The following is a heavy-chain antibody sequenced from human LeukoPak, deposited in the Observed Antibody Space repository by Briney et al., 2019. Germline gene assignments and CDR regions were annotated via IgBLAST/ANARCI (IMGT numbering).Heavy chain of an antibody. V-gene: IGHV7-4-1*02. D-gene: IGHD3-22*01. CDR2: INTNTGNP. Sequence: GASVKVSCKASGYTFTSITINWVRQAPGQGLEWMGWINTNTGNPTYAQGFTGRFVFSLDTSVSTTFLQISSLQADDTAIYYCTRGYDTTGFFSYWGQGTLATVSS. CDR1: GYTFTSIT. J-gene: IGHJ4*02. CDR3: TRGYDTTGFFSY.